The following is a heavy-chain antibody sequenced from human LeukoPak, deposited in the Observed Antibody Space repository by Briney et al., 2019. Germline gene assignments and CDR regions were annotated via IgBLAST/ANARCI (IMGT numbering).Heavy chain of an antibody. Sequence: PAASVKVSCKASGYTFTGYYMHWVRQAPGQGLEWMGWISAYNGNTNYAQKLQGRVTMTTDTSTSTAYMELRSLRSDDTAVYYCARDLGSPAPNWFDPWGQGTLVTVSS. V-gene: IGHV1-18*04. CDR2: ISAYNGNT. CDR1: GYTFTGYY. CDR3: ARDLGSPAPNWFDP. J-gene: IGHJ5*02. D-gene: IGHD2-2*01.